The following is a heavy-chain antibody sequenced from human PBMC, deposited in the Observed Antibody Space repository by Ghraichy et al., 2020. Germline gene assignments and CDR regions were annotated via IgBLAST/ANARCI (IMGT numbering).Heavy chain of an antibody. J-gene: IGHJ4*02. V-gene: IGHV4-39*02. CDR2: IYYSGST. D-gene: IGHD3-22*01. Sequence: SETLSLTCTVSGGSISSSSYYWGWIRQPPGKGLEWIGSIYYSGSTYYNPSLKSRVTISVDTSKNQFSLKLNSVTAADTAVYYCARDISGYHSFDYWGQGTLFTVS. CDR1: GGSISSSSYY. CDR3: ARDISGYHSFDY.